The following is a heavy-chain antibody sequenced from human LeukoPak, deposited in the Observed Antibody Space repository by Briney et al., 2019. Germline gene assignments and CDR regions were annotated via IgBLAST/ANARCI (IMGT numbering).Heavy chain of an antibody. CDR2: ISNNGGYT. J-gene: IGHJ4*02. CDR3: AKQLGYCSDGSCYFPY. CDR1: TFTFSSYA. D-gene: IGHD2-15*01. Sequence: GGSLRLSCAASTFTFSSYAMNWVRQAPGKGLEWVSAISNNGGYTYYADSVQGRFTISRDNSKSTLCLQMNSLRAEDTAVYYCAKQLGYCSDGSCYFPYWGQGTLVTVSS. V-gene: IGHV3-23*01.